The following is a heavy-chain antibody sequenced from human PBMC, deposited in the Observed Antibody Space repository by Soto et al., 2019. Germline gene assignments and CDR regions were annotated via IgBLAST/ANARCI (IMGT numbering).Heavy chain of an antibody. CDR1: GFNFDDYA. CDR2: INWHGGSM. J-gene: IGHJ4*02. D-gene: IGHD4-17*01. Sequence: EVQLVESGGGIVQPGRSLRLACAAPGFNFDDYAMHWVRQAPGKGLEWVSGINWHGGSMGYADSVKGRFNISRDNAKNSLTMQMNRLRAEDTALYSCVSGSHRDYGDNGYFVFWGQGTPVTVSS. CDR3: VSGSHRDYGDNGYFVF. V-gene: IGHV3-9*01.